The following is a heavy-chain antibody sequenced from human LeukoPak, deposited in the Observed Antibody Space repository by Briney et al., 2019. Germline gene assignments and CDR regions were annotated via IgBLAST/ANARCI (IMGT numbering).Heavy chain of an antibody. CDR1: SYTFTSYG. CDR2: IRAYKGKT. J-gene: IGHJ4*02. D-gene: IGHD1-26*01. Sequence: ASVKVSCKASSYTFTSYGISWMRQAPGQALERMGRIRAYKGKTNYAQKLQGRVTMTTDTSTSTAYMELRSLRSDDTAVYYCAARRGELPYYFDYWGQGTLVTVSS. V-gene: IGHV1-18*01. CDR3: AARRGELPYYFDY.